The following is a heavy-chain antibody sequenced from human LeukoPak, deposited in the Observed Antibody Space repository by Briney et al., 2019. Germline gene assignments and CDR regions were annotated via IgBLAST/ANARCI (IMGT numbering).Heavy chain of an antibody. CDR2: ITPSGYDT. V-gene: IGHV3-23*01. CDR1: GFTFSTSA. Sequence: AGSLRLSSAASGFTFSTSAMRWIRQTPGRGLEWVSAITPSGYDTYYADSVRGRFTISRDNSRNTLYLQMNSLRAEDTAVYYCARPGLGTMYYFDYWGQGTLVTVSS. J-gene: IGHJ4*02. CDR3: ARPGLGTMYYFDY. D-gene: IGHD1-7*01.